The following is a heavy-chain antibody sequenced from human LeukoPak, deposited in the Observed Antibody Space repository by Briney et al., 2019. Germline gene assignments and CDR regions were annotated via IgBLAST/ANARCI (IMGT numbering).Heavy chain of an antibody. CDR1: GFTFSSYG. CDR2: IRYDGSNK. CDR3: AKDRGFGESELDY. J-gene: IGHJ4*02. V-gene: IGHV3-30*02. D-gene: IGHD3-10*01. Sequence: KTGGSLRLSCAASGFTFSSYGMHWVRQAPGKGLEWVAFIRYDGSNKYYADSVKGRFTISRDNSKNTLYLRMNSLRADDTAMYYCAKDRGFGESELDYWGQGTLVTVSS.